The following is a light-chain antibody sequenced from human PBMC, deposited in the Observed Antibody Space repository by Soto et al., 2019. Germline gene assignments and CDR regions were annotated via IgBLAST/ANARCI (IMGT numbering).Light chain of an antibody. CDR1: QSVSSY. V-gene: IGKV3-11*01. CDR2: DAS. CDR3: QQRSNWPFALT. Sequence: EIVVTQSPATLSLSPGERATLSCRASQSVSSYLAWYQQKPGQAPRLLIYDASNRATGIPARFSGSGSGTDGTLTISSLEPEDFAVYYCQQRSNWPFALTFGGGTKVEIK. J-gene: IGKJ4*01.